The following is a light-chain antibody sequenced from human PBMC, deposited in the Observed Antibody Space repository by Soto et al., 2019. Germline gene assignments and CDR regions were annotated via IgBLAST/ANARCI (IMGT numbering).Light chain of an antibody. J-gene: IGLJ2*01. CDR1: SSNIGSNT. CDR3: AAWDDIRNAVV. V-gene: IGLV1-44*01. CDR2: SNN. Sequence: QSVLTQPPSASGTPGQRVTISCSGSSSNIGSNTVHWYQQLPGTAPKLLIYSNNQRPSGVPDRFSGSKSGTSASLAISGLQSEDEADYYCAAWDDIRNAVVFGGGTKVTVL.